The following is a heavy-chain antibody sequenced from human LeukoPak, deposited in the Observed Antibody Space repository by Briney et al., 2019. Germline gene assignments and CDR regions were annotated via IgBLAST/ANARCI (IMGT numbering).Heavy chain of an antibody. CDR2: ISSSGSTI. D-gene: IGHD1-26*01. CDR3: ARSTAEGATTYYYYMDV. V-gene: IGHV3-48*03. CDR1: GFTFSSYE. J-gene: IGHJ6*03. Sequence: PGGSLRLSGAASGFTFSSYEMNWVRQAPGKGLEWVSYISSSGSTIYYADSVKGRFTISRDNAKNSLYLQMNSLRAEDTAVYYCARSTAEGATTYYYYMDVWGKGTTVTVSS.